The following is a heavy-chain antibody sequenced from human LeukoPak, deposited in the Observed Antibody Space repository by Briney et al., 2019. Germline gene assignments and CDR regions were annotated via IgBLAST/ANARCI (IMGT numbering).Heavy chain of an antibody. V-gene: IGHV1-18*01. CDR3: TRADSSGTPNLS. D-gene: IGHD3-22*01. Sequence: ASVTVSCMASGYTFTSYGISWVRQAPGQGLEWMGWISDYNGNTNYAQKLQGRVTMTTDTSTSTAYMELRRLRSDDTAVYYCTRADSSGTPNLSWGQGTLVTVSS. CDR2: ISDYNGNT. J-gene: IGHJ4*02. CDR1: GYTFTSYG.